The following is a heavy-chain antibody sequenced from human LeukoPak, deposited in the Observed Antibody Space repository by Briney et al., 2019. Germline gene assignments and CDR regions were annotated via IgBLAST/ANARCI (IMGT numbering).Heavy chain of an antibody. CDR3: ARDGDGYDFWSGYYTDLFDY. CDR2: INPNSGGT. CDR1: GYTFTGYY. V-gene: IGHV1-2*02. J-gene: IGHJ4*02. D-gene: IGHD3-3*01. Sequence: PAASVKVSCKASGYTFTGYYMHWVRQAPGQGLEWMGWINPNSGGTNYAQKFQGRVTMTRDTSTSTVYMELRSLRSDDTAVYYCARDGDGYDFWSGYYTDLFDYWGQGTLVTVSS.